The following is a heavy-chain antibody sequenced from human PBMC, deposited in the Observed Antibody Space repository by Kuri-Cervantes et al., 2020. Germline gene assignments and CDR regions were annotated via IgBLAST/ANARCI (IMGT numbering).Heavy chain of an antibody. CDR1: GASVSSYY. Sequence: SETLSLTCTVSGASVSSYYWSWIRQPPGKRLEWIGYISNTGSTNYNPSHKSRVTISVDTSKNQFSLKLSSVTAADTAVYYCARGPRVTLNWFDPWGQGTLVTVSS. CDR3: ARGPRVTLNWFDP. J-gene: IGHJ5*02. D-gene: IGHD2-21*02. CDR2: ISNTGST. V-gene: IGHV4-59*08.